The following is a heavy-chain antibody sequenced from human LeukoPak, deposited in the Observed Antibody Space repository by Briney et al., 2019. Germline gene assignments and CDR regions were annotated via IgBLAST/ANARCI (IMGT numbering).Heavy chain of an antibody. CDR2: IYYSGST. V-gene: IGHV4-39*07. Sequence: PSETLSLTCTVSGGSISSSSYYWGWIRQPPGKGLEWIGSIYYSGSTYYNPSLKSRVTISVDTSKNQFSLKLSSVTAADTAVYYCARASPDRLFDYWGQGTLVTVSS. CDR1: GGSISSSSYY. J-gene: IGHJ4*02. CDR3: ARASPDRLFDY.